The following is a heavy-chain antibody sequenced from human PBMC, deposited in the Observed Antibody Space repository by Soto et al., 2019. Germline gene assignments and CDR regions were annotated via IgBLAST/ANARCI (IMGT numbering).Heavy chain of an antibody. CDR3: ARSFYGDYVEIRVDWYFDL. CDR1: GGTFSSYT. Sequence: QVQLVQSGAEVKKPGSSVKVSCKASGGTFSSYTISWVRQAPGQGLEWMGRIIPILGIANYAQKFQGRVTITADKSTSTAYMELSSLRSEDTAVYYCARSFYGDYVEIRVDWYFDLWGRGTLVTVSS. D-gene: IGHD4-17*01. J-gene: IGHJ2*01. V-gene: IGHV1-69*02. CDR2: IIPILGIA.